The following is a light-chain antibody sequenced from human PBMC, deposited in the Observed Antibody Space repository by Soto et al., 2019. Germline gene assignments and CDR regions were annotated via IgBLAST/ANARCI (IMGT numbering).Light chain of an antibody. CDR2: SNN. Sequence: QSVLTQPPSASGTPGQRVTIYCSGSNSNIGKNTVSWYYQLPGTAPKLLVYSNNQRPSGVPDRFSGSKSGASASLAISGLQSEDEADYSCAAWDDSLNGWVFGGGTQLTVL. J-gene: IGLJ3*02. CDR1: NSNIGKNT. CDR3: AAWDDSLNGWV. V-gene: IGLV1-44*01.